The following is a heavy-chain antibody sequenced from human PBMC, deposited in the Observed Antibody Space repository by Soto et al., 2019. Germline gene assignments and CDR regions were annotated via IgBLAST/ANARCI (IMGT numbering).Heavy chain of an antibody. J-gene: IGHJ4*02. CDR1: GFKFSDYW. Sequence: GGSLRLSCAASGFKFSDYWMSWVRQAPGKGLEWVGNIKHDTSEAHYADSVKGRFTITRDNIKNFLFLQMNGLRSDDTASYYCARDGLLFSGPYRPSRVDYWGLGTLVTVSS. CDR3: ARDGLLFSGPYRPSRVDY. CDR2: IKHDTSEA. V-gene: IGHV3-7*03. D-gene: IGHD3-16*02.